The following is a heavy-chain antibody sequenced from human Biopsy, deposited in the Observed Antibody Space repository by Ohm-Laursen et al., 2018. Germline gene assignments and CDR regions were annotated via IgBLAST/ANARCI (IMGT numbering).Heavy chain of an antibody. CDR1: GGSISNNNYY. V-gene: IGHV4-39*01. Sequence: GTLSLTWTVSGGSISNNNYYWGWIRQPPGKGLEWIGSIFYRGSTHYKPSPKSRVNISVDTSKNQFSLKLNSVTAADTAVYYCARDYDTSGYYYVSWGQRTLVTVSS. D-gene: IGHD3-22*01. CDR3: ARDYDTSGYYYVS. J-gene: IGHJ5*02. CDR2: IFYRGST.